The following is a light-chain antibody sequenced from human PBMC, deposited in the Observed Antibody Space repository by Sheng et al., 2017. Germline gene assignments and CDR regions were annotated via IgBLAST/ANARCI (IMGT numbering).Light chain of an antibody. CDR3: QQYHSIPRT. CDR1: QGVLYSSNNKNY. Sequence: DIVMTQSPDSLAVSLGERATINCKSSQGVLYSSNNKNYLAWYQQKPGQPPKLLIYWASTRESGIPDRFSGSGSGTDFTLTISSLQAEDVAVYYCQQYHSIPRTFGQGTKVEIK. J-gene: IGKJ1*01. V-gene: IGKV4-1*01. CDR2: WAS.